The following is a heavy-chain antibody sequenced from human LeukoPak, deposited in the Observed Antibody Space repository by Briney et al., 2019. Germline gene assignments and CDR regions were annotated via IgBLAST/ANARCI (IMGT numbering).Heavy chain of an antibody. CDR3: AKAPYDTSNY. D-gene: IGHD3-22*01. V-gene: IGHV3-53*01. J-gene: IGHJ4*02. CDR1: GFTVSSNY. CDR2: IYSGGST. Sequence: GGSLRLSCAASGFTVSSNYMSWVRQAPGKGLEWVSVIYSGGSTYYADSVKGRFTISRDNSKNTLYIQMNSLRAEDTAVYYCAKAPYDTSNYWGQGTLVTVSS.